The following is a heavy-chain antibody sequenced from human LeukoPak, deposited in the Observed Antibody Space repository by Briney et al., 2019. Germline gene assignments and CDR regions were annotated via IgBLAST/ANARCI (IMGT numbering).Heavy chain of an antibody. J-gene: IGHJ6*02. CDR3: ARGKWLQLRDYYYYGLDV. CDR1: GGSFSGYH. Sequence: SETLSLTCAVYGGSFSGYHWSWIRQPPGEGLEWIGEINHSGSTNYNPPLKSRVTISVDTSKNQFSLKLSSVTAADTAVYYCARGKWLQLRDYYYYGLDVWGQGTTVTVSS. CDR2: INHSGST. V-gene: IGHV4-34*01. D-gene: IGHD5-24*01.